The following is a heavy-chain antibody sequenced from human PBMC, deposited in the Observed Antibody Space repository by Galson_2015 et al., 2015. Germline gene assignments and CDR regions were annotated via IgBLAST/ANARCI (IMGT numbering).Heavy chain of an antibody. CDR1: EFTFSNYG. D-gene: IGHD3-22*01. J-gene: IGHJ4*02. CDR2: IWYDGSNK. CDR3: ARDHYYYDGSGYYIDY. Sequence: SPRLSCAASEFTFSNYGMHWVRQAPGKGLEWVAVIWYDGSNKYYADPVKGRFTISRDNSKNTLYLQMNSLRAEDTAVYYCARDHYYYDGSGYYIDYWGQGTLVTVSS. V-gene: IGHV3-33*01.